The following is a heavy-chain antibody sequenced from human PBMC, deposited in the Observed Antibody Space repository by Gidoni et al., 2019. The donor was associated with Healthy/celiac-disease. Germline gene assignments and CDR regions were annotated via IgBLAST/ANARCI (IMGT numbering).Heavy chain of an antibody. CDR1: GVTSSSYS. CDR3: ARVAFWSGYPEGDY. V-gene: IGHV3-48*01. Sequence: EVQMIESGGGLVQHGGTSRHTWSGTGVTSSSYSMDCVRESPGKGLEWVSYISSSNSTIYYANFVRGRFTTSSANDMNALYLQSNSLRAEDTAVYYCARVAFWSGYPEGDYWGQGTLVTLSS. D-gene: IGHD3-3*01. J-gene: IGHJ4*02. CDR2: ISSSNSTI.